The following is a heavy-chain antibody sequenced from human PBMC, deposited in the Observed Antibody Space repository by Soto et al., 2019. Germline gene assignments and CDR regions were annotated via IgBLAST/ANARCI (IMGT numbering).Heavy chain of an antibody. Sequence: EVQLLESGGVLVQPGGSLRLSCSASGFTFSSYVMNWVRQAPGKGLEWVSAISGSGGSTYYADSVKGRFTISRDNSQNTLYLQMNSLSVEDTAIYYCARRATAIAHHCDYWGQGTLVTVST. CDR1: GFTFSSYV. CDR3: ARRATAIAHHCDY. V-gene: IGHV3-23*01. CDR2: ISGSGGST. D-gene: IGHD6-25*01. J-gene: IGHJ4*02.